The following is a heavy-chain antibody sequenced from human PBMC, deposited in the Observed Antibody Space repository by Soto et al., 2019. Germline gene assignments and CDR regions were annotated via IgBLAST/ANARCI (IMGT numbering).Heavy chain of an antibody. CDR3: EKDQTIVLMVYAHDY. D-gene: IGHD2-8*01. J-gene: IGHJ4*02. CDR1: GFTFSSYG. Sequence: PGGSLRLSCAASGFTFSSYGMHWVRQAPGKGLEWVAVISYDGSNKYYADSVKGRFTISRDNSKNTLYLQMNSLRAEDTAVYYCEKDQTIVLMVYAHDYWGQGTLVTVSS. CDR2: ISYDGSNK. V-gene: IGHV3-30*18.